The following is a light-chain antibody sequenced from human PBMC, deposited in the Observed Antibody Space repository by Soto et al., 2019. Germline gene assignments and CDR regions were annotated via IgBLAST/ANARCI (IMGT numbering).Light chain of an antibody. Sequence: EIVLTQSPATLSLSPGERATLSCRASQSVSSYLAWYQQKPGQAPRLLIYDGSNRATGIPARFSGSGSGTDFTLTISSLEPEDFAVYYCQHRTDWPLTLGGGTKVEIK. CDR3: QHRTDWPLT. J-gene: IGKJ4*01. V-gene: IGKV3-11*01. CDR2: DGS. CDR1: QSVSSY.